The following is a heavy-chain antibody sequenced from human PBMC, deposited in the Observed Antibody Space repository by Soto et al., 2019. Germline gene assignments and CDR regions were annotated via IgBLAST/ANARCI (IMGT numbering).Heavy chain of an antibody. CDR3: ARRYGWAFDI. CDR2: FFIGGNT. J-gene: IGHJ3*02. CDR1: GGSITGGSISSTTYY. V-gene: IGHV4-39*07. Sequence: PSESLSLTSTVSGGSITGGSISSTTYYWGWLRQPPGKGLEWIASFFIGGNTYYNPSLKSRVTISVDTSKNQFSLKLSSVTAADTAVYYCARRYGWAFDIWGQGTMVT. D-gene: IGHD3-16*01.